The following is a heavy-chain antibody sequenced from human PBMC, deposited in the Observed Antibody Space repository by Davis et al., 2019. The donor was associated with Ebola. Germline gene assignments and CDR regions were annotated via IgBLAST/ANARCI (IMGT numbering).Heavy chain of an antibody. CDR3: ARGVRGW. V-gene: IGHV3-33*01. CDR1: GGTFSSYG. Sequence: SCKASGGTFSSYGMHWVRQAPGKGLEWVAVLWYDGSNKYYADSVKGRFTISRDNSKNTLYLQMNSLRAEDTAVYYCARGVRGWWGQGTLVTVSS. CDR2: LWYDGSNK. D-gene: IGHD3-10*01. J-gene: IGHJ4*02.